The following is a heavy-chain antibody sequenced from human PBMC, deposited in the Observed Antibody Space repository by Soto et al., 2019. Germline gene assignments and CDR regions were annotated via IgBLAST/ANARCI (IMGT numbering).Heavy chain of an antibody. CDR2: ISYDGSNK. D-gene: IGHD5-12*01. V-gene: IGHV3-30*18. Sequence: QVQLVESGGGVVQPGRSLRLSCAASGFTFSSYGMHWVRQAPGKGLEWVAVISYDGSNKYYADSVKGRFTISRDNSKNTLYLQMNSLRAEDTAVYYCAKVGSGYSGYVFYWYFDLWGRGTLVTVSS. CDR3: AKVGSGYSGYVFYWYFDL. J-gene: IGHJ2*01. CDR1: GFTFSSYG.